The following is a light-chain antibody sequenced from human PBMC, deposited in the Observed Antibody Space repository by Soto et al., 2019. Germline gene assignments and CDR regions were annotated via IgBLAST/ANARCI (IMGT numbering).Light chain of an antibody. Sequence: DIPMTQSPSSLSASVGDRVTITCRASQTISTYLNWYQQKPGKAPNLLIYAASTSQNAVPSRFSGSGSGTDFTLTISSLQPEDCAIYFCQQSYSTPHTFGQGTRLEIK. CDR3: QQSYSTPHT. CDR2: AAS. J-gene: IGKJ2*01. CDR1: QTISTY. V-gene: IGKV1-39*01.